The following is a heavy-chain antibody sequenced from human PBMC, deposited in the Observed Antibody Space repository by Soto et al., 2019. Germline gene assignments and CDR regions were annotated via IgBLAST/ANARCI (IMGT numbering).Heavy chain of an antibody. D-gene: IGHD2-15*01. CDR2: INPNSGGT. V-gene: IGHV1-2*02. Sequence: QVQLVQSGAEVKKPGASVKVSCKASGYTFTGYYMHWVQQAPGQGLEWMGWINPNSGGTNYAQKFQGRVTMTRDTSIRTASMELSRLRYDDTDVYYCARLTDCSGGSCYPGPFDYWGQGTLVTVSS. CDR3: ARLTDCSGGSCYPGPFDY. CDR1: GYTFTGYY. J-gene: IGHJ4*02.